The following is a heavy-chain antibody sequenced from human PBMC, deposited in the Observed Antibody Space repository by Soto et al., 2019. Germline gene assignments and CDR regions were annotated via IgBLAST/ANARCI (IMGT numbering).Heavy chain of an antibody. Sequence: QVQLQESGPGLVKPSETLSLTCTVSGGSISTYYWNWIRQSAGKGLEWIGRVYISGSTNYHPSLKSRVAMSVDTSNIQFSPKVTSVTAADTAVYYCARGVRDGFDIWGQGTMVTVSS. J-gene: IGHJ3*02. CDR2: VYISGST. D-gene: IGHD2-2*01. CDR3: ARGVRDGFDI. CDR1: GGSISTYY. V-gene: IGHV4-4*07.